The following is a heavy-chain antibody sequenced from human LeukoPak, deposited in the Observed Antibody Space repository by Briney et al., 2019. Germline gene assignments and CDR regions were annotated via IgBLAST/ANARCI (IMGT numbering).Heavy chain of an antibody. Sequence: GRSRRLSCAASGFTFSSYGMHWVRKAPGNGLQWVALIWYDGSSKHYADSVRGRFTIARDNSKKTLYLQMNSLRAEDTAVYYCARDLGHPRDDTWGQGTLVTVAS. CDR2: IWYDGSSK. V-gene: IGHV3-33*01. CDR3: ARDLGHPRDDT. CDR1: GFTFSSYG. J-gene: IGHJ5*02.